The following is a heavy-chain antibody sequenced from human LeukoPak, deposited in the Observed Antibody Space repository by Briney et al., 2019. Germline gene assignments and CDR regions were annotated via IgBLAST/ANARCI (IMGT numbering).Heavy chain of an antibody. CDR3: ARGPTYYDFWSGTPENYGMDV. V-gene: IGHV4-59*01. CDR1: GGSISSYY. J-gene: IGHJ6*02. CDR2: IYYSGST. Sequence: SETLSLTCTVSGGSISSYYWSWIRQPPGKGLEWSGYIYYSGSTNYNPSLKSRVTISVDTSKNQFSLKLSSVTAADTAVYYCARGPTYYDFWSGTPENYGMDVWGQGTTVTVSS. D-gene: IGHD3-3*01.